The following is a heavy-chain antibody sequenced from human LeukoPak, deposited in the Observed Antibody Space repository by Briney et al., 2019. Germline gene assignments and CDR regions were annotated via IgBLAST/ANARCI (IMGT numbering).Heavy chain of an antibody. V-gene: IGHV4-34*01. D-gene: IGHD3-10*01. CDR1: GGSFSGYY. CDR3: ARANFKRTMVRGTLFGKGLDY. J-gene: IGHJ4*02. Sequence: PSEALSLTCAVYGGSFSGYYWSWIRQPPGKGLEWIGEINHSGSTNYNPSLKSRVTISVDTSKNQFSLKLSSVTAADTAVYYCARANFKRTMVRGTLFGKGLDYWGQGTLVTVSS. CDR2: INHSGST.